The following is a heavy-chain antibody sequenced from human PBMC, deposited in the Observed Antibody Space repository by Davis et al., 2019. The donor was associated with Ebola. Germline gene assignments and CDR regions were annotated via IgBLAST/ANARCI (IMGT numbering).Heavy chain of an antibody. CDR2: INVYNGHT. J-gene: IGHJ5*02. D-gene: IGHD4/OR15-4a*01. CDR3: ARDATMVTTIWFDP. CDR1: GYTFSGYA. V-gene: IGHV1-18*01. Sequence: AASVKVSCKTSGYTFSGYAISWVRQAPGQGLEWIGRINVYNGHTNYAQNFQGRVTVSTDTSTSIAYMELRSLRSDGTALYYCARDATMVTTIWFDPWGQGTLVTVSS.